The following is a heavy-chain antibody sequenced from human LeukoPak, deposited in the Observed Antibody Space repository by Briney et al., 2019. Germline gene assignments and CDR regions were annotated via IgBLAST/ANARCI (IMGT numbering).Heavy chain of an antibody. J-gene: IGHJ4*02. CDR1: GFTFGSYS. V-gene: IGHV3-48*01. D-gene: IGHD3-3*01. CDR3: ARVPTYDFWSGYCVDY. Sequence: GGSLRLSCAASGFTFGSYSMNWVRQAPGKGLEGVSYISSSSSTIYYADSVKGRFTISRDNAKRSLYLQMNSLRAEDTAVYYCARVPTYDFWSGYCVDYWGQGTLVTVSS. CDR2: ISSSSSTI.